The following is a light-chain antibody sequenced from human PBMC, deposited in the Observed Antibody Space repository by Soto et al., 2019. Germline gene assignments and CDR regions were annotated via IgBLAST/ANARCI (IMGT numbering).Light chain of an antibody. J-gene: IGLJ1*01. Sequence: QSALTQPASVSGSPGQSITISCTGTSSDVGGYNFVSWYQHHPGKAPKLMIYNVYDRPSGISDRFSGSKSGNTASLTISGLQAEDEADYYCFSYAGDSVYVFGTGTKVTVL. CDR3: FSYAGDSVYV. CDR2: NVY. CDR1: SSDVGGYNF. V-gene: IGLV2-23*02.